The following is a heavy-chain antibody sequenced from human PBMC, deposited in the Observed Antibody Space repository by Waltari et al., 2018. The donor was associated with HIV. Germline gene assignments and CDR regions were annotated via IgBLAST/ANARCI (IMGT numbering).Heavy chain of an antibody. CDR3: ARREGTYCSGGSCYSIYYYGMDV. V-gene: IGHV1-8*01. Sequence: QVQLVQSGAEVKKPGASVKVSCKASGYTFTSYDINWVRQATGQGLEWMGWMNPKSGNTGYAKKIQGRVTMTRNTAISTAYMELSSLRSEDTAVYYCARREGTYCSGGSCYSIYYYGMDVWGQGTTVTVSS. D-gene: IGHD2-15*01. J-gene: IGHJ6*02. CDR1: GYTFTSYD. CDR2: MNPKSGNT.